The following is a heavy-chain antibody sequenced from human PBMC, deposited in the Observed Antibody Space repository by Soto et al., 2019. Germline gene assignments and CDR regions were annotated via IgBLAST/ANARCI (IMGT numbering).Heavy chain of an antibody. V-gene: IGHV1-2*02. CDR1: GYDFTAYD. CDR3: ARALIRFLDWIPENYYYGMDV. J-gene: IGHJ6*02. Sequence: ASVKVSCKASGYDFTAYDINWVRQAPGQGLEWMGWINPNSGGTKYAQRFQGRVTMTRNTSSRTVYMELSGLGSDDTAVYYCARALIRFLDWIPENYYYGMDVWGQGTTVTVSS. D-gene: IGHD3-3*01. CDR2: INPNSGGT.